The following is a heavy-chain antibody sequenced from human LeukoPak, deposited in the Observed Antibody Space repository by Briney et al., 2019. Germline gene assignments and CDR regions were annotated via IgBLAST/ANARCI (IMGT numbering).Heavy chain of an antibody. CDR1: GGSISSYY. V-gene: IGHV4-59*12. J-gene: IGHJ4*02. CDR3: ARGRMSIAARRFYFDY. D-gene: IGHD6-6*01. CDR2: IYYSGST. Sequence: SETLSLTCTVSGGSISSYYWSWIRQPPGKGLEWIGYIYYSGSTNYNPSLKSRVTISVDTSKNQFSLKLSSVTAADTAVYYCARGRMSIAARRFYFDYWGQGTLVTVSS.